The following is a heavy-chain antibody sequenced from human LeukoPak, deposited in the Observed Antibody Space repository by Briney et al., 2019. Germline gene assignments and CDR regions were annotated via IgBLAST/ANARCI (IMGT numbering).Heavy chain of an antibody. CDR2: IYYSGST. Sequence: SETLSLTCTVSGGSISSSSYYWGWIRQPPGKGLEWIGSIYYSGSTYYNPSLKSRVTISVDTSKNQFSLKLSSVTAADTAVYYCARRTPVDFWSGCYTNHFDYWGQGTLVTVSS. V-gene: IGHV4-39*01. J-gene: IGHJ4*02. D-gene: IGHD3-3*01. CDR1: GGSISSSSYY. CDR3: ARRTPVDFWSGCYTNHFDY.